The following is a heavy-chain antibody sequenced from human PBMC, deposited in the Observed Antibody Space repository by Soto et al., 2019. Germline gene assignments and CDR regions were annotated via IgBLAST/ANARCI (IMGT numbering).Heavy chain of an antibody. J-gene: IGHJ5*02. D-gene: IGHD1-7*01. CDR3: ARHISSGTNVAAIWSFDP. Sequence: QVQLQESGPGLVKPSETLSLTCTVSGGSISSYYWSWIRQPPGKGLEWIGYIYYSGSTNYNPSLKSRITISSDTSKNQVSLKLSSVTAADTALYYCARHISSGTNVAAIWSFDPWGQGTLVAVSS. V-gene: IGHV4-59*08. CDR2: IYYSGST. CDR1: GGSISSYY.